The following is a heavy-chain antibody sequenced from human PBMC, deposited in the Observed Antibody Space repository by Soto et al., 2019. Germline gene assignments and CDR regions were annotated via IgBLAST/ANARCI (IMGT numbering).Heavy chain of an antibody. D-gene: IGHD5-18*01. J-gene: IGHJ4*02. CDR3: RGYSDDSLDC. V-gene: IGHV3-73*01. CDR2: IRNKANSHAT. Sequence: EVQLVESGGGLVQPGGSLKLSCAASGFVFSASAIHWVRQASGKGLEWDGRIRNKANSHATTYAASVKVRFTISRDDSKNTAYLQMNNLKIEDTAGYYCRGYSDDSLDCGGQGTLVTVSS. CDR1: GFVFSASA.